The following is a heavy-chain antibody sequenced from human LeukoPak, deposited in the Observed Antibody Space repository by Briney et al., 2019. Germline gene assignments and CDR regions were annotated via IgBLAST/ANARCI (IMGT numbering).Heavy chain of an antibody. CDR3: ARDPPYNWNDGADNFDY. V-gene: IGHV1-2*02. Sequence: ASVKVSCKASGYTFTGYYMHWVRQPPGQGLEWMGWINPNSGGTNYAQKFQGRVTMTRDTSISTAYMELSRLRSDDTAVYYCARDPPYNWNDGADNFDYWGQGTLVTVSS. CDR1: GYTFTGYY. CDR2: INPNSGGT. J-gene: IGHJ4*02. D-gene: IGHD1-1*01.